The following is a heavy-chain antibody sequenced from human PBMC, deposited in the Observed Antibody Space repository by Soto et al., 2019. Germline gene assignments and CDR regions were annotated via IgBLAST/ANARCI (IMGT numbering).Heavy chain of an antibody. Sequence: QVQLQESGPGLVKPSGTLSLTCAVSGDSISTSYWWSWVRQPPGKGLEWIGKIYHSGSTNYNPSLKNRVTISVDKSKNQFFLKLTSVTAADTAVYYCAKDGGDVTGNFDYWGQGTLVTVSS. V-gene: IGHV4-4*02. J-gene: IGHJ4*02. CDR1: GDSISTSYW. CDR2: IYHSGST. D-gene: IGHD2-21*01. CDR3: AKDGGDVTGNFDY.